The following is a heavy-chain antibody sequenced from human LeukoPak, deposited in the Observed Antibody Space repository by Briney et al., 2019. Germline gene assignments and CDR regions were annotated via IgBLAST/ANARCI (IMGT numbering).Heavy chain of an antibody. CDR2: IKTDGSQI. J-gene: IGHJ4*02. V-gene: IGHV3-7*01. Sequence: ETLSLTCTVSGGSISSSSYYWGWIRQPPGKGLEWVANIKTDGSQIYYVDSVKGRFTISRDNAKNSLYLQMNSLRAEDTAVYYCARDEWIQLWLLWGQGTLVTVSS. CDR1: GGSISSSSYY. CDR3: ARDEWIQLWLL. D-gene: IGHD5-18*01.